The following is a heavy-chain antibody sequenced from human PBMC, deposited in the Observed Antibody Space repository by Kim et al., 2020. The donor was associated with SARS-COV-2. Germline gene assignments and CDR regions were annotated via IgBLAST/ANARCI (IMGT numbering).Heavy chain of an antibody. J-gene: IGHJ4*02. Sequence: YADSVKGRFTISRDNSKNTLYLQMNSLRAEDTAVYYCAKAAWGVVHYFDYWGQGTLVTVSS. V-gene: IGHV3-23*01. D-gene: IGHD2-21*01. CDR3: AKAAWGVVHYFDY.